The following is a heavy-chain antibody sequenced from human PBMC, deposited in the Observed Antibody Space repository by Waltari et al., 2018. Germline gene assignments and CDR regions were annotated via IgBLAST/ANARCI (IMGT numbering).Heavy chain of an antibody. CDR3: ATTFCSSTSCYEYGIDY. J-gene: IGHJ4*02. CDR1: GYTFTSYA. D-gene: IGHD2-2*01. Sequence: QVQLVQSGSELKKPGASVKVSCKASGYTFTSYAMNWVRQAPGQGLEWMGWINTNTGNPTYAQGFTGRFVFSLDTSVSTAYLQISSLKAEDTAVYYCATTFCSSTSCYEYGIDYWGQGTLVTVSS. V-gene: IGHV7-4-1*02. CDR2: INTNTGNP.